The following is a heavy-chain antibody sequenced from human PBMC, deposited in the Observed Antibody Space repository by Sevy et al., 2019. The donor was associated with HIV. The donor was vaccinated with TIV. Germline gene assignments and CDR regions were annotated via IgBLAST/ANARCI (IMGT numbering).Heavy chain of an antibody. CDR2: FDPEDGET. CDR1: GYTLTKLS. Sequence: ASVKVSCKVSGYTLTKLSMHWVRQAPGKGLEWMGRFDPEDGETIYAQKFQGRVTMTEDTSTDKAYMELSSLRYEDTAVYYCASAREYYEDSSGYLDYWGQGTLVTVSS. V-gene: IGHV1-24*01. D-gene: IGHD3-22*01. J-gene: IGHJ4*02. CDR3: ASAREYYEDSSGYLDY.